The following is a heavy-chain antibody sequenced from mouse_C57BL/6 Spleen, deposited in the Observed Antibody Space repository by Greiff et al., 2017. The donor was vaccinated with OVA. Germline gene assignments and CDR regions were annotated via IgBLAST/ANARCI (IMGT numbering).Heavy chain of an antibody. D-gene: IGHD3-3*01. Sequence: QVQLKESGAELVRPGASVKLSCKASGYTFTDYYINWVKQRPGQGLEWIARIYPGSGNTYYNEKFKGKATLTAEKSSSTAYMQLSSLTSEDSAVYFGARLGSKRYFDVWGTGTTVTVSS. J-gene: IGHJ1*03. CDR1: GYTFTDYY. CDR3: ARLGSKRYFDV. CDR2: IYPGSGNT. V-gene: IGHV1-76*01.